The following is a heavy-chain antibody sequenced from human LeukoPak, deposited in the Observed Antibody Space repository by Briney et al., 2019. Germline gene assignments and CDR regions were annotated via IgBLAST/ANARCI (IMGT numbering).Heavy chain of an antibody. D-gene: IGHD5-24*01. J-gene: IGHJ4*02. CDR3: ARERRDGYKVYFDY. V-gene: IGHV4-38-2*02. CDR1: GYSISSGYY. Sequence: PSETLSLTCTVSGYSISSGYYWGWIRQPPGKGLEWIGSLYHSGSTYYNPSLKSRVTISVDTSKNQFSLRLSSVTAADTAVYYCARERRDGYKVYFDYWGQGTLVTVSS. CDR2: LYHSGST.